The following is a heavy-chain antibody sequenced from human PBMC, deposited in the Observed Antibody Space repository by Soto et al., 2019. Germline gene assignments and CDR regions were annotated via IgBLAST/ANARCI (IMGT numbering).Heavy chain of an antibody. CDR3: ETRAYCLSADGREDYFGMDV. CDR2: ISGSGGST. Sequence: EVQLLESGGGLVQPGGSRRLSCAASGFTFSNYAMTWVRQAPGMGLEWVSSISGSGGSTYYADSVKGRFTISRDNSKNPVYRQMNSLRAEDTALYYCETRAYCLSADGREDYFGMDVWGQGTTVTVS. V-gene: IGHV3-23*01. CDR1: GFTFSNYA. J-gene: IGHJ6*02. D-gene: IGHD2-21*01.